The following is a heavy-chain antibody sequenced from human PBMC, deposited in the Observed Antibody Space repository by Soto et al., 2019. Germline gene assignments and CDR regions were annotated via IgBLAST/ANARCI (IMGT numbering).Heavy chain of an antibody. V-gene: IGHV1-8*02. CDR3: ARMASAGTLNWFDP. D-gene: IGHD6-13*01. J-gene: IGHJ5*02. CDR2: MNPGSGKT. Sequence: ASVKVSCKASGYSFINFDISWVRQAAGQGPEWLGWMNPGSGKTGYTSKFQGRVAMTRDASTATSHLDLTSLTSDDTAVYYCARMASAGTLNWFDPWGPGALVTVSS. CDR1: GYSFINFD.